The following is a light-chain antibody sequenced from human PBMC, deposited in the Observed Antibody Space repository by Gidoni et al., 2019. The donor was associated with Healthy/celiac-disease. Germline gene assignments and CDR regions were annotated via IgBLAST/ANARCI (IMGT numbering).Light chain of an antibody. CDR1: QDISNY. CDR2: DAS. Sequence: DIQMTQSPSSLSASAGDRVTITCQASQDISNYLNWYQQKPGKAPKLLIYDASNLETGVPSRFSGSGSGTDFTFTISSLQPEDIATYYCQQYDNLPTFGRGTRLEIK. J-gene: IGKJ5*01. V-gene: IGKV1-33*01. CDR3: QQYDNLPT.